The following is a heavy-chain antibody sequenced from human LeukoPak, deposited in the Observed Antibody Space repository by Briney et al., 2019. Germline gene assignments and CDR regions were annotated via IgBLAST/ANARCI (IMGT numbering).Heavy chain of an antibody. CDR3: ARGVHGSPPSFNWFDP. Sequence: GGSLRLSCAASGFTVSSNYMSWVRQAPGKGLEWVSVIYSGGSTYYADSVKGRFTISRDNSKNTLYLQMNSLRAEDTAVYYCARGVHGSPPSFNWFDPWGQGTLVTVSS. CDR2: IYSGGST. J-gene: IGHJ5*02. D-gene: IGHD3-10*01. V-gene: IGHV3-66*01. CDR1: GFTVSSNY.